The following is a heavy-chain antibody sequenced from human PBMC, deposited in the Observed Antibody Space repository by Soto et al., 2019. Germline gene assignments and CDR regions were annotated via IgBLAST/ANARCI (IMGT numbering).Heavy chain of an antibody. CDR1: GFTFSNYG. Sequence: QVQLVESGGGLVQPGRSLRLSCVVSGFTFSNYGMHWVRQAPGKGLEWVADIWYDGSGQRYAGSVQGRFTISRDNSKNTLDLQINILRVEDTAVYYCAKDEVSRKYYGHSLAVWGQGTTVTVSS. CDR3: AKDEVSRKYYGHSLAV. CDR2: IWYDGSGQ. V-gene: IGHV3-33*03. J-gene: IGHJ6*02. D-gene: IGHD4-17*01.